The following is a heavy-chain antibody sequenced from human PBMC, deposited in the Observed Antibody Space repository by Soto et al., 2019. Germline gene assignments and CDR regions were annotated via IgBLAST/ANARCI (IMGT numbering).Heavy chain of an antibody. CDR2: INPNSGVT. D-gene: IGHD6-13*01. V-gene: IGHV1-2*02. Sequence: QVQLVQSGAEVKKPGASVKVSCKAYDYYFPGYNIHWVRQAPGQGLEWMGWINPNSGVTTYAQKFQGRVTLTRDTSISTAYLEVRRPRSDDTAAYYCATIHRSSTERGSDLDPWGQGTQVTVTS. J-gene: IGHJ5*02. CDR1: DYYFPGYN. CDR3: ATIHRSSTERGSDLDP.